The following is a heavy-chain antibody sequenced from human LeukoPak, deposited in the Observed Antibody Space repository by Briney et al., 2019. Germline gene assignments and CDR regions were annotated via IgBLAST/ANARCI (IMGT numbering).Heavy chain of an antibody. CDR2: IYYSGST. Sequence: PSETLSLTCTVSGGSISSYYWSWIRQPPGKGLEWIGYIYYSGSTSYNPSLKGRVTISVDTSKNQFSLKLSSVTAADTAVYYCARQSGATISPKYDYWGQGTLVTVSS. V-gene: IGHV4-59*08. CDR3: ARQSGATISPKYDY. D-gene: IGHD1-26*01. J-gene: IGHJ4*02. CDR1: GGSISSYY.